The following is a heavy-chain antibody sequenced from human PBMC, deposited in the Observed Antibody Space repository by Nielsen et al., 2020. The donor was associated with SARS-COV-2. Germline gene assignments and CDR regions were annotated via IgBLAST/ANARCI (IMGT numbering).Heavy chain of an antibody. V-gene: IGHV3-66*01. CDR1: GFTISCSL. CDR2: IYTDGST. J-gene: IGHJ6*02. CDR3: ARDNWGRMDV. Sequence: GESLKIPCGASGFTISCSLMSWVRQAAGKGLDWVLVIYTDGSTSHADSVKGRFTISRHNSKNTLYLQMNSLRAEDTAVYYCARDNWGRMDVWGQGTTVTVSS. D-gene: IGHD7-27*01.